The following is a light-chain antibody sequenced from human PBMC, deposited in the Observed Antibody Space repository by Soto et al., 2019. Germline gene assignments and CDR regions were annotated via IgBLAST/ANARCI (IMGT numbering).Light chain of an antibody. CDR2: GNS. V-gene: IGLV1-40*01. CDR1: SSNIGTGYD. CDR3: QSYDSSLTGRV. J-gene: IGLJ1*01. Sequence: QSVLTQPPSVSGAPGQRVTISCTGSSSNIGTGYDIHWYQQVPGTAPKLLIYGNSNRPSGVPDRFSGSKSGTSASLAITGLQAEVEADYYCQSYDSSLTGRVFGTGTKVTVL.